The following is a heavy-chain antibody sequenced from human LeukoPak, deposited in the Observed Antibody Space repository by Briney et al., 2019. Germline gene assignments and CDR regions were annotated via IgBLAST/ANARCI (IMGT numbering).Heavy chain of an antibody. CDR1: GGSISSYY. Sequence: PSETLSLTCTVSGGSISSYYWSWIRQPAGKGLEWIGRIYTSGSTNYNPSLKSRVTMSVDTSKNQFSLKLSSVTAADTAVYYCARRAYSPLRGYYYYMDVWGKGTTVTVSS. CDR3: ARRAYSPLRGYYYYMDV. CDR2: IYTSGST. V-gene: IGHV4-4*07. D-gene: IGHD2-15*01. J-gene: IGHJ6*03.